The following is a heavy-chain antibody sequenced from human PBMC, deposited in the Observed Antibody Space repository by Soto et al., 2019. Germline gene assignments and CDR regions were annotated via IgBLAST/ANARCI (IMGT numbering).Heavy chain of an antibody. J-gene: IGHJ6*02. CDR1: GFTSRTYA. D-gene: IGHD2-2*01. CDR3: AKDEDIVVVPAALDV. V-gene: IGHV3-23*01. Sequence: PGGSLRLSCAASGFTSRTYAMSWVRQAPGKGLEWVSVIRGSGGSPYYADSVKGRFIISRDNSKNTLYLQMNSLRPEDTAVYYCAKDEDIVVVPAALDVWGQGTTVTVSS. CDR2: IRGSGGSP.